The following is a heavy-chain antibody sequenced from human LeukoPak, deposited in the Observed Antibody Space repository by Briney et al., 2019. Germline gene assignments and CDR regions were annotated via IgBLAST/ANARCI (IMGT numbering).Heavy chain of an antibody. D-gene: IGHD3-3*01. CDR2: IYTSGST. V-gene: IGHV4-61*02. CDR1: GGSISSGSYY. J-gene: IGHJ6*02. CDR3: VRSLSRYDFWSGYRTGMDV. Sequence: SETLSLTCTVSGGSISSGSYYWSWIRQPAGKGLEWIGRIYTSGSTNYNPSLKSRVTISVDTSKNQFSLKLSSVTAADTAVYYCVRSLSRYDFWSGYRTGMDVWGQGTTVTVSS.